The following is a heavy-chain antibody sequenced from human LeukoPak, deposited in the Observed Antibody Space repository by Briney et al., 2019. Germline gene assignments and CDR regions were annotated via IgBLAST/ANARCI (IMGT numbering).Heavy chain of an antibody. CDR2: IGYDGSNK. D-gene: IGHD4-17*01. J-gene: IGHJ6*03. CDR1: GFTFSSYG. CDR3: AKRGGTTVTTSNFHMDV. V-gene: IGHV3-30*02. Sequence: GESLRLSCAASGFTFSSYGMHWVRQAPGKGLEWVAFIGYDGSNKYTADSARGRFTLSRDNSKDTLYLQMNSLRAEDTAVYYCAKRGGTTVTTSNFHMDVWGKGTTVTVSS.